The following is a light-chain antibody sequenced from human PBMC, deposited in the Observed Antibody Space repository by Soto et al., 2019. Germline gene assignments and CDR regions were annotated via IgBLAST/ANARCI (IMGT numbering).Light chain of an antibody. CDR1: QGISSW. Sequence: DIHMTQSPSSVSAALGDRVTITCRASQGISSWLAWYQQKPGKAPKLLIYAASSLQSGVPSRFSGSGSGTDFTFTISSLRPEDIGTYYCQQYHNLPITFGQGTRLEIK. CDR2: AAS. CDR3: QQYHNLPIT. J-gene: IGKJ5*01. V-gene: IGKV1-12*01.